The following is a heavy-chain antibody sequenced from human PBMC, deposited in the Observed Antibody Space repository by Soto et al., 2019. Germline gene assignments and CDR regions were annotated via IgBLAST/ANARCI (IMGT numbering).Heavy chain of an antibody. J-gene: IGHJ6*02. CDR2: LYYSGIT. CDR3: ARGGRVYAPRYSYYYGMDV. CDR1: GGSVSSGSYY. D-gene: IGHD2-8*01. V-gene: IGHV4-61*01. Sequence: SETLSLTCTVSGGSVSSGSYYWSWVRQPPGKGLEWIGYLYYSGITNYNPSLKSRVTISVDTSKNQFSLKLSSVTAADTAVYYCARGGRVYAPRYSYYYGMDVWGQGATVTVSS.